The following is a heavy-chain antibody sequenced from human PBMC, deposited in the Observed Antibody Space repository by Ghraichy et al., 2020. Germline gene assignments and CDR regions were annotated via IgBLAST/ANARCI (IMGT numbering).Heavy chain of an antibody. D-gene: IGHD3-16*01. CDR2: ISMTVGDI. J-gene: IGHJ4*02. V-gene: IGHV3-48*02. CDR3: ARDLNWAFDY. Sequence: GGSLRLSCAASGFTFSDYSMNWVRQAPGKGLEWVSYISMTVGDIWYADSVKGRFTISRDNARNSVSLQMNSLRDEDTAIYYCARDLNWAFDYWGQGILVTVSS. CDR1: GFTFSDYS.